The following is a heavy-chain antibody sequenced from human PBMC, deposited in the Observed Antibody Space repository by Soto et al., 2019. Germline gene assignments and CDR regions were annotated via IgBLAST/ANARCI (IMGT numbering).Heavy chain of an antibody. CDR2: ISTTGRYI. CDR1: GFTFSDHS. D-gene: IGHD5-18*01. Sequence: EVQLVEAGGGLVKPGGTLRLYCAASGFTFSDHSMNWVRQAPGQGLEWVSSISTTGRYIYYADSMAGRFTISRDNAKNSLSLQMHSLRGEDTAVYDCAAGTDTAMEQGSDFWGQGTLVPGSS. V-gene: IGHV3-21*02. J-gene: IGHJ4*02. CDR3: AAGTDTAMEQGSDF.